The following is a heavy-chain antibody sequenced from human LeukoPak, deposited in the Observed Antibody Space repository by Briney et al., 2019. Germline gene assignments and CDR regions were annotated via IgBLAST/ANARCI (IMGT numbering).Heavy chain of an antibody. J-gene: IGHJ4*02. CDR1: GYSISSGYY. Sequence: SETLSLTCTVSGYSISSGYYWGWIRQPPGKGLEWIGSIYHSGSTYYNPSLKSRVTISVDTSKNQFSLKLSSVTAADTAVYYWASAGRVLWFGELSHWGQGTLVTVSS. V-gene: IGHV4-38-2*02. CDR2: IYHSGST. CDR3: ASAGRVLWFGELSH. D-gene: IGHD3-10*01.